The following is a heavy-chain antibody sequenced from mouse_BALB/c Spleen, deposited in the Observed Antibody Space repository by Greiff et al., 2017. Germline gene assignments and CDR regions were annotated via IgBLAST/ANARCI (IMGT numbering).Heavy chain of an antibody. D-gene: IGHD1-1*01. Sequence: EVQRVESGGGLVQPGGSLKLSCAASGFTFSSYGMSWVRQTPDKRLELVATINSNGGSTYYPDSVKGRFTISRDNAKNTLYLQMSSLKSEDTAMYYCARDAVAVRRYFDVWGAGTAVTVSS. V-gene: IGHV5-6-3*01. CDR3: ARDAVAVRRYFDV. J-gene: IGHJ1*01. CDR2: INSNGGST. CDR1: GFTFSSYG.